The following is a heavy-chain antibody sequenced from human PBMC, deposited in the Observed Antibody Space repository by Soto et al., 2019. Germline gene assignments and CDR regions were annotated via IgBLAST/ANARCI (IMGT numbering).Heavy chain of an antibody. Sequence: PGESLKISCKAPGYILTNYWIGWVRQISGKGLEWMGVSYPFDSNTKFSPSFQGQVTMSVDNSISTAYLHWISLKASDTTIYYCSRQAYQFDGNSTGYWGKGTLV. J-gene: IGHJ4*02. CDR3: SRQAYQFDGNSTGY. CDR1: GYILTNYW. CDR2: SYPFDSNT. V-gene: IGHV5-51*01. D-gene: IGHD2-21*01.